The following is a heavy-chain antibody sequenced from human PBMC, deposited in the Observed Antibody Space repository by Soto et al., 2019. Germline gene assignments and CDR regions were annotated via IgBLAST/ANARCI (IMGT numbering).Heavy chain of an antibody. D-gene: IGHD2-15*01. Sequence: QVQLVQSGAEVKNPGASVKVSCKASGYTFTSYGISWVRQAPGQGLEWMGWISAYNGNTNYARKLQGRVTMTTDTSTSTAYMELRSLRSDDTAVYYCARVPIDNDCSGGSCYSVAGAFDIWGQGTMVTVSS. CDR3: ARVPIDNDCSGGSCYSVAGAFDI. J-gene: IGHJ3*02. CDR2: ISAYNGNT. V-gene: IGHV1-18*01. CDR1: GYTFTSYG.